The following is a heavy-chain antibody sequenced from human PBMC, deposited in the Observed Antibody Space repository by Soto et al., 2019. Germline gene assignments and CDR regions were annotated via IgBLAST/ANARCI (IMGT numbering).Heavy chain of an antibody. CDR2: IYYSGST. CDR3: ARQEMASPYYFDY. CDR1: GGSISSSSYY. Sequence: ATLSLTCTVSGGSISSSSYYWGWIRQPPGKGLEWIGSIYYSGSTYYNPSLKSRVTISVDTSKNQFSLKLSSVTAADTAVYYCARQEMASPYYFDYWGQGTLVTVSS. J-gene: IGHJ4*02. D-gene: IGHD5-12*01. V-gene: IGHV4-39*01.